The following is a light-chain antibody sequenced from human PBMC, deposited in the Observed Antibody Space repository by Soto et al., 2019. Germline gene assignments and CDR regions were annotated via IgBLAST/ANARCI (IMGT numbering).Light chain of an antibody. CDR3: QDYSRSPPAIT. CDR1: QSVTSGY. Sequence: EIVLTQSPGTLSLSPGERATLSCRASQSVTSGYLAWYQQQPNQAPRLLIFGASYRATDIPDRFSGGGAGTDFTLVISRLETVEFAVYYCQDYSRSPPAITFGQGTRLEIK. CDR2: GAS. V-gene: IGKV3-20*01. J-gene: IGKJ5*01.